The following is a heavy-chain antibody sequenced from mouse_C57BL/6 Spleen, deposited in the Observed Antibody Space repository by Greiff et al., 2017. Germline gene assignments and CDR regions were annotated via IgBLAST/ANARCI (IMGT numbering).Heavy chain of an antibody. CDR3: ARGGFMVTTGGFAY. Sequence: VQLQQSGPELVKPGASVKMSCKASGYTFTDYNMHWVKQSHGKSLEWIGYINPNNGGTSYNQKFKGKATLTVNKSSSTAYMELRSLTSEDSAVYYCARGGFMVTTGGFAYGGQGTLVTVSA. V-gene: IGHV1-22*01. D-gene: IGHD2-2*01. CDR2: INPNNGGT. J-gene: IGHJ3*01. CDR1: GYTFTDYN.